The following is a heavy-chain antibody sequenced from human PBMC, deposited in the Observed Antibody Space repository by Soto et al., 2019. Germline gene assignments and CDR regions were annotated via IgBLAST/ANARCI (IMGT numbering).Heavy chain of an antibody. J-gene: IGHJ3*02. CDR1: GFTFSSYA. D-gene: IGHD5-18*01. CDR2: ISGSGGST. Sequence: GGSLRLSCAASGFTFSSYAMSWVRQAPGKGLEWVSAISGSGGSTYYADSVKGRFTISRDNSKNTLYLQMNSLRAEDTAVYYCAKDLVDTAMVLSLDAFDIWGQGTMVTVSS. CDR3: AKDLVDTAMVLSLDAFDI. V-gene: IGHV3-23*01.